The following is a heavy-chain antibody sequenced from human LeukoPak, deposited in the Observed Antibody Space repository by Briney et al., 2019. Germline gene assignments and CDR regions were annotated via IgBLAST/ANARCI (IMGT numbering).Heavy chain of an antibody. Sequence: PSQTLSLTCTVSGGSISSGDYCWSWIRQPPGKGLEWIGEINHSGSTNYNPSLKGRVTISVDTSKNQFSLKLSSVTAADTAAYYCAREDYGEQNFDYWGQGTLVTVSS. CDR2: INHSGST. CDR3: AREDYGEQNFDY. J-gene: IGHJ4*02. D-gene: IGHD4-17*01. CDR1: GGSISSGDYC. V-gene: IGHV4-30-2*01.